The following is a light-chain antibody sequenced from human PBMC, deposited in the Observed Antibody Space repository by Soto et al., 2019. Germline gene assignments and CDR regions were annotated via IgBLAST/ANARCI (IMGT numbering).Light chain of an antibody. CDR1: ESIYSW. Sequence: DIQMTQSPSTLSASVGDRVTITCRASESIYSWLAWYQQKPGKAPRLLIYRTSNLESGVPSRFSGSGSGSEFTLTISSLQPDDFATYYCQQYSIYPITFGGGTKVEIK. J-gene: IGKJ4*01. CDR3: QQYSIYPIT. CDR2: RTS. V-gene: IGKV1-5*03.